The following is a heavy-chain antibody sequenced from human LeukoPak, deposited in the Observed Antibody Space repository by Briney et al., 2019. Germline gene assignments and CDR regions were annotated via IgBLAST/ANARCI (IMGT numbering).Heavy chain of an antibody. Sequence: SETLSLTCSVSGDSISRDSHYWGWIRQPPGKGLEWIGSIYYSGSTYYNPSLKSRVTISVDTSKNQFSLKLSSVTAADTAVYYCARQGYDFWSGYPNWFDPWGQGTLVTVSS. CDR2: IYYSGST. D-gene: IGHD3-3*01. V-gene: IGHV4-39*01. CDR1: GDSISRDSHY. J-gene: IGHJ5*02. CDR3: ARQGYDFWSGYPNWFDP.